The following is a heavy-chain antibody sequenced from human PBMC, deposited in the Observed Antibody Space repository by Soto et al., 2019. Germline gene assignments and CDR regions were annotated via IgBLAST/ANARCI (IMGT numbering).Heavy chain of an antibody. CDR3: ARDPILYGDYAPVDY. CDR1: GYTFTSYG. J-gene: IGHJ4*02. D-gene: IGHD4-17*01. V-gene: IGHV1-18*01. Sequence: GASVKVSCKASGYTFTSYGISWVRQAPGQGLEWMGWISAYNGNTNYAQKLQGRVTMTTDTSTSTAYMELRSLRSDDTAVYYCARDPILYGDYAPVDYWGQGTLVTVSS. CDR2: ISAYNGNT.